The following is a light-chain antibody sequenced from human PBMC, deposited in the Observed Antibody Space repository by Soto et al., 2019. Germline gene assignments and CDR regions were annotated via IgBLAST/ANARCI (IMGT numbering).Light chain of an antibody. CDR3: QQSYSTPET. Sequence: DIQMTQSPSSLSASVGDRVTITCRASQSISSFLNWYQQKPGKAPRLLIYAASSLQSGVPSRYSASGSGTDLTLTISSLQPEEFATYYCQQSYSTPETCGQGTKVEIK. J-gene: IGKJ1*01. CDR2: AAS. CDR1: QSISSF. V-gene: IGKV1-39*01.